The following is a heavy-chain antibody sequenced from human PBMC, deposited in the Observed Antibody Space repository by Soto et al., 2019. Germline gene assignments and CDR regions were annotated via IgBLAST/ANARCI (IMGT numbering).Heavy chain of an antibody. CDR3: ATEPIYYNDGSGYYPLGH. CDR1: GYSFATYG. CDR2: ISAHNGDT. D-gene: IGHD3-22*01. V-gene: IGHV1-18*04. Sequence: APVKVSCKASGYSFATYGFSWVRQAPGQGLECVGWISAHNGDTHYSQKFQGRVTLTTDTSTNTGYMELRSLTSDDTAVYFCATEPIYYNDGSGYYPLGHSGQGTLVTVSP. J-gene: IGHJ4*02.